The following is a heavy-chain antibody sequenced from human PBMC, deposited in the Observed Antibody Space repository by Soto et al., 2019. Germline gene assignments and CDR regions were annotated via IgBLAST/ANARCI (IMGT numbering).Heavy chain of an antibody. D-gene: IGHD1-26*01. CDR1: GYTFTSYG. CDR2: SSAYKGNT. Sequence: QVQLVQSGAEVKKPGASVKVSCKASGYTFTSYGISWVRQAPGQGLGWMGWSSAYKGNTNNAQKFQGRVTKTTDTSTSTAYMKLRSLRSDDTAVYYWAKSGVWEQRDYWGQGTLVTVSS. V-gene: IGHV1-18*01. CDR3: AKSGVWEQRDY. J-gene: IGHJ4*02.